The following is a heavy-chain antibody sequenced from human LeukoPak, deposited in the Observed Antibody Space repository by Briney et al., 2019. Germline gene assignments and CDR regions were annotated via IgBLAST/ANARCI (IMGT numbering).Heavy chain of an antibody. Sequence: SETLSLTCTVSSGSISAYYWNWIRQPPGKGLEWIGYIYCSGGTTYNPSLKSRVTISIDTSKNQFSLNLSSVTAAGTAVYYCARRSGGTIDYWGQGMLVTVSS. CDR1: SGSISAYY. D-gene: IGHD6-25*01. V-gene: IGHV4-59*08. CDR2: IYCSGGT. CDR3: ARRSGGTIDY. J-gene: IGHJ4*02.